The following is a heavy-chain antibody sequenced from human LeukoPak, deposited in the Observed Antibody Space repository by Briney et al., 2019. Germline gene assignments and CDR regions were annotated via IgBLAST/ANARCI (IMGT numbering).Heavy chain of an antibody. V-gene: IGHV3-21*01. Sequence: PGGSLRLSCAASGFTFSSYSMNWVRQAPGKGLEWVSSISSSSSYIYYADSVKGRFTISRDNAKNSLYLQMNSLRAEDTAVYYCARDVPSSWYGGVDYWGQGTLVTVSS. CDR3: ARDVPSSWYGGVDY. D-gene: IGHD6-13*01. CDR2: ISSSSSYI. J-gene: IGHJ4*02. CDR1: GFTFSSYS.